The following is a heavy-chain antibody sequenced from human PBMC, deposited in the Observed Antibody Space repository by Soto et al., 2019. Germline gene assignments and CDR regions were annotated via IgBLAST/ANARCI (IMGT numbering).Heavy chain of an antibody. V-gene: IGHV4-31*03. CDR1: GGSISSGGYY. J-gene: IGHJ5*02. D-gene: IGHD1-7*01. CDR3: ARLLTGTTFWFDP. Sequence: SETLSLTCTVSGGSISSGGYYWSWIRQHPGKGLEWIGYIYYSGSTYYNPSLKSRVTISVDTSKNQFSLKLSSVTAADTAVYYCARLLTGTTFWFDPWGQGTLVTVSS. CDR2: IYYSGST.